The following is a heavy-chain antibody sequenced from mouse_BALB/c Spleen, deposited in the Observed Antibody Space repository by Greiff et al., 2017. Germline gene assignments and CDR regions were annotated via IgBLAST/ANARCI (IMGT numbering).Heavy chain of an antibody. CDR1: GDSITSGY. V-gene: IGHV3-8*02. CDR3: ARWGYGNYGGAWFAY. CDR2: ISYSGST. J-gene: IGHJ3*01. Sequence: ESGPSLVKPSQTLSLTCSVTGDSITSGYWNWIRKFPGNKLEYMGYISYSGSTYYNPSLKSRISITRDTSKNQYYLQLNSVTTEDTATYYCARWGYGNYGGAWFAYWGQGTLVTVSA. D-gene: IGHD2-10*02.